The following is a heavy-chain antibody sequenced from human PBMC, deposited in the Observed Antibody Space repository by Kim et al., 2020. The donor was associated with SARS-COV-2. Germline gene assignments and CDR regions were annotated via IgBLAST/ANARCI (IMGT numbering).Heavy chain of an antibody. CDR3: ARDPYYDILTGYGGYYYGMDV. Sequence: GGSLRLSCAASGFTFSSYAMHWVRQAPGKGLEWVAVISYDGSNKYYADSVKGRFTISRDNSKNTLYLQMNSLRAEDTAVYYCARDPYYDILTGYGGYYYGMDVWGQGTTVTVSS. D-gene: IGHD3-9*01. V-gene: IGHV3-30*04. CDR2: ISYDGSNK. CDR1: GFTFSSYA. J-gene: IGHJ6*02.